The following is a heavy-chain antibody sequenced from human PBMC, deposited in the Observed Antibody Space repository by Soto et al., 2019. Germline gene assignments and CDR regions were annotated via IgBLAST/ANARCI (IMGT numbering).Heavy chain of an antibody. D-gene: IGHD2-21*02. CDR2: IIPIFGTA. J-gene: IGHJ6*02. V-gene: IGHV1-69*01. CDR1: GGTFSSYA. Sequence: QVQLVQSGAEVKKPGSSVKVSCKASGGTFSSYAISWVRQAPGQGLEWMGGIIPIFGTANYAQKFQGRVTITADESTSTAYVELSSLRAEDTAVYYCARDLPPPAYCGGDCLYYYYGMDVWGQGTTVTVSS. CDR3: ARDLPPPAYCGGDCLYYYYGMDV.